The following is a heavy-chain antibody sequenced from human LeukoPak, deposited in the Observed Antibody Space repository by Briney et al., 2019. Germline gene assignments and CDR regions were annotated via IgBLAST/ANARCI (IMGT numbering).Heavy chain of an antibody. V-gene: IGHV4-39*01. D-gene: IGHD4/OR15-4a*01. Sequence: PSETLSLTCSVSGHSISSSRYYRGWIRQPPEKGLEWIGSVYYNGSTYYNPSLKSRVTISVDTSKNQFSLRLTSVTAADTAVYYCARGRMGYVLDFDYWGQGTLVTVSS. CDR1: GHSISSSRYY. CDR2: VYYNGST. J-gene: IGHJ4*02. CDR3: ARGRMGYVLDFDY.